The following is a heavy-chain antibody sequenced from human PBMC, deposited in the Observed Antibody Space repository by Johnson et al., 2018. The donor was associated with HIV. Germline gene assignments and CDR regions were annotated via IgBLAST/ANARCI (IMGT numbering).Heavy chain of an antibody. Sequence: VQLVESGGGLIQPGGSLRLSCAASGFTFDDYAMHWVRQAPGKGLEWVSGISWNSGSIGYADSVQGRFTISRDNSKNTLYLQMNSLRAEDTAVYYCARDVMVRYDDSSGYYLYDAFDIWGQGKMVTVSS. D-gene: IGHD3-22*01. CDR1: GFTFDDYA. J-gene: IGHJ3*02. CDR2: ISWNSGSI. CDR3: ARDVMVRYDDSSGYYLYDAFDI. V-gene: IGHV3-9*01.